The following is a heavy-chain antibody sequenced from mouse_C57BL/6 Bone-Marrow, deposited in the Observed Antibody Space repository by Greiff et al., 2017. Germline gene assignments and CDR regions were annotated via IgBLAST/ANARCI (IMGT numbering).Heavy chain of an antibody. CDR2: IHPNSGST. D-gene: IGHD2-3*01. J-gene: IGHJ4*01. Sequence: QVQLQQPGAELVKPGASVKLSCKASGYTFTSYWMHWVKQRPGQGLEWIGMIHPNSGSTNYNEKFKSKATLTVDKSSSTAYMQLSSLTSEDSAVYYCARLRGYYVYYYAMDYWGQGTSVTVSS. CDR1: GYTFTSYW. CDR3: ARLRGYYVYYYAMDY. V-gene: IGHV1-64*01.